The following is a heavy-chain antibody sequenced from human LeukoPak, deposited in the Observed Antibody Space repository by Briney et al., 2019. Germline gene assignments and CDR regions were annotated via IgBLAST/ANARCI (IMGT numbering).Heavy chain of an antibody. CDR1: GGAFGSYA. CDR2: IIPMFATA. J-gene: IGHJ3*02. CDR3: ARGYFSSTSCYRAFDI. V-gene: IGHV1-69*01. D-gene: IGHD2-2*02. Sequence: SVKVSCKASGGAFGSYAISWVRQAPGQGLEWMGGIIPMFATANYAQKFQGRVTITADESTSTAYMELSSLRSEDTAVYYCARGYFSSTSCYRAFDIWGQGTRVTVSS.